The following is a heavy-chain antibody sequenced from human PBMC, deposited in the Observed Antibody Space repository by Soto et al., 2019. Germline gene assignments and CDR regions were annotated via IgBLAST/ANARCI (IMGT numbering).Heavy chain of an antibody. V-gene: IGHV3-23*01. J-gene: IGHJ4*02. D-gene: IGHD3-9*01. CDR1: GFTFSSYA. Sequence: GGSLRLSCAASGFTFSSYAMSWVRQAPGKGLEWVSAISGSSGSTYYADSVKGRFTISRDNSKNTLYLQMNSLRAEDTAVYYCAKQIYYDILTGTFDYWGQGTLVTVSS. CDR2: ISGSSGST. CDR3: AKQIYYDILTGTFDY.